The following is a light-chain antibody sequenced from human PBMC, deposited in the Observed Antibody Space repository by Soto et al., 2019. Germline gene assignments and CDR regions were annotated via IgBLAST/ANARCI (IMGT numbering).Light chain of an antibody. V-gene: IGLV2-11*01. Sequence: QSALTQPRSVSGSPGQSVTISCTGTSSDVGGDNYVSWYQQHPGTAPKLLIYDVSKRPSGVPDRFSGSKSGNTASLTISGLQAEDEADYYCCSYAGSYIFCVFGTGTKLTVL. CDR2: DVS. CDR3: CSYAGSYIFCV. J-gene: IGLJ1*01. CDR1: SSDVGGDNY.